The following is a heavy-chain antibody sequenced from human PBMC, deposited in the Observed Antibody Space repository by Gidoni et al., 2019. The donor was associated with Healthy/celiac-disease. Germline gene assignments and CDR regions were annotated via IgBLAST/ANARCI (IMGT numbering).Heavy chain of an antibody. CDR2: ISYDGSNK. V-gene: IGHV3-30*18. CDR1: GFTFSSYG. D-gene: IGHD2-2*01. Sequence: QVQMVESGGGVVQPGRSLRLSCAASGFTFSSYGMPWVRQAPGKGLEWVAVISYDGSNKYYADSVKGRFTISRDNSNNTLYLQMNSLRAEDTAVYYCAKDPRVYCTSCSNWFDPWGQGTLVTVSS. CDR3: AKDPRVYCTSCSNWFDP. J-gene: IGHJ5*02.